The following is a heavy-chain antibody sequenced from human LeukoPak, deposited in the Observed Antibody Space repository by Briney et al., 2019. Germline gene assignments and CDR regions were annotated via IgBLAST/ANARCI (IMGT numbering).Heavy chain of an antibody. D-gene: IGHD6-6*01. CDR1: GGSISSYY. J-gene: IGHJ3*01. Sequence: SETLSLTCTVSGGSISSYYWSWIRQSPGKGLEWIGEINHSGSTNYNVSLESRVTMSVDTSKNQFTLKLNSVTAADTAVYYCAKLYSSSSRDAFDVWGPGTMVTVSS. V-gene: IGHV4-34*01. CDR2: INHSGST. CDR3: AKLYSSSSRDAFDV.